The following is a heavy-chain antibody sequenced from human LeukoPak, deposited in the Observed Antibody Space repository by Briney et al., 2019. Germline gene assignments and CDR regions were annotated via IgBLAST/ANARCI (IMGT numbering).Heavy chain of an antibody. J-gene: IGHJ4*02. CDR2: IYTGGST. V-gene: IGHV3-53*01. D-gene: IGHD2-15*01. CDR1: GFTVSSNY. Sequence: GSLRLSCAASGFTVSSNYMSWVRQAPAKGLEWVSLIYTGGSTYYADSVKGRFTISRDNSKNTVYLQMNTLRAEDTAVYYCARDASGYCSGGSCPTHFDYWGQGTLVTVSS. CDR3: ARDASGYCSGGSCPTHFDY.